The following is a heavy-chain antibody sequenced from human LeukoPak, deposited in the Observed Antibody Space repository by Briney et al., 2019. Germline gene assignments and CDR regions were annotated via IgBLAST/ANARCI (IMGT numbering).Heavy chain of an antibody. V-gene: IGHV3-66*01. CDR3: ARPGSASGYWVH. D-gene: IGHD3-3*01. Sequence: GGSLRLSCAASGFSVSNNYLSWVRQPPGKGLEWVSVIHSGGRTKYADSVRDRFTISRDTAKNTVYLQMNSLRVDDTAAYYCARPGSASGYWVHWGQGTLVTVSS. J-gene: IGHJ4*02. CDR2: IHSGGRT. CDR1: GFSVSNNY.